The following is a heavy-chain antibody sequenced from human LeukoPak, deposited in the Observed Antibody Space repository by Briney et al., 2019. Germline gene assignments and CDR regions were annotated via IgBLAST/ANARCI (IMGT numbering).Heavy chain of an antibody. V-gene: IGHV3-30*18. CDR3: AKDKRWLQSPYFDY. CDR1: GFTFSSYG. CDR2: ISYDGSNK. J-gene: IGHJ4*02. Sequence: PGRSLRLSCAASGFTFSSYGMHWVRQAPGKGLEWVAVISYDGSNKYYADSVKGRFTISRDNSKNTLYLQMNSLRAEDTAVYYCAKDKRWLQSPYFDYWGQGTLVTVSS. D-gene: IGHD5-24*01.